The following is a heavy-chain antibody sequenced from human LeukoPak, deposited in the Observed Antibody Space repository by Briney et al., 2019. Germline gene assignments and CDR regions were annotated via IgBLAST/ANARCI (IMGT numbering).Heavy chain of an antibody. CDR3: ARLEQTSWFDP. CDR2: IYYSGST. Sequence: SETLSLTRTVSGGSISTHVSGDSSVYYWTWIRQHPGKGLEFIGSIYYSGSTYYNPSLKGRLTISVDLSENQFSLKLSSVTAADTAVYYCARLEQTSWFDPWGPGTLVIVSS. CDR1: GGSISTHVSGDSSVYY. V-gene: IGHV4-31*03. D-gene: IGHD1/OR15-1a*01. J-gene: IGHJ5*02.